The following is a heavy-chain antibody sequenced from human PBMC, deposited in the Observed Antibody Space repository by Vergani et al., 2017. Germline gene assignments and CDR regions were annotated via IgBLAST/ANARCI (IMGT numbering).Heavy chain of an antibody. CDR3: VTPQTGTTGGMGV. CDR1: GYTFTDHY. V-gene: IGHV1-69-2*01. Sequence: EVQLVQSGAEVKKPGATMKISCKVSGYTFTDHYMHWVKQAPGKGLEWMGLVDPEDGETIYAEKFKGRVTIAADTSTDTAHLGLSSLRSEDTAVYYRVTPQTGTTGGMGVWGPGTTV. CDR2: VDPEDGET. J-gene: IGHJ6*01. D-gene: IGHD4-17*01.